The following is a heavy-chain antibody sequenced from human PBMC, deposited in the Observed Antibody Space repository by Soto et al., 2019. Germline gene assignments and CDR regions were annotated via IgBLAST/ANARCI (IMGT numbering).Heavy chain of an antibody. CDR2: INAGNGNT. CDR1: GSSLTCYA. V-gene: IGHV1-3*01. CDR3: ASSYCSGGSCYSPVSTAFDI. Sequence: KGAGSSLTCYASDWVRQAPGQRLEWMGWINAGNGNTKYSQKFQGRVTITRDTSASTAYMELSSLRSEDTAVYYCASSYCSGGSCYSPVSTAFDIWGQGTMVTVSS. D-gene: IGHD2-15*01. J-gene: IGHJ3*02.